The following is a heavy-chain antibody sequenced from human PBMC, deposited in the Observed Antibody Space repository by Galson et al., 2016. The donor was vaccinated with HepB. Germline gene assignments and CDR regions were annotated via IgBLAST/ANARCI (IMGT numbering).Heavy chain of an antibody. CDR1: GYTFTSYD. CDR2: MNPNSGNT. CDR3: ARGIKWLPTRAAFDV. J-gene: IGHJ3*01. Sequence: SVKVSCKASGYTFTSYDINWVRQATGQGLEWMGWMNPNSGNTVYAQKFQGRVTMTRNTSISTAYMELSSLRSEDTAVYYCARGIKWLPTRAAFDVWGHGTMVTVSS. V-gene: IGHV1-8*01. D-gene: IGHD3-22*01.